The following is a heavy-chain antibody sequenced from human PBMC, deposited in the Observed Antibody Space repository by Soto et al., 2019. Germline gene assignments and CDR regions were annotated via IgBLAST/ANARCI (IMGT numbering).Heavy chain of an antibody. D-gene: IGHD3-3*01. V-gene: IGHV3-23*01. CDR1: GFTFSSYA. J-gene: IGHJ6*03. CDR2: ISGSGDNT. CDR3: AKDLGTDDFWSAYYTYYYMDV. Sequence: EVQLLESGGGLVQPGGSLRLSCAASGFTFSSYALNWVRQAPGKGLAWVSVISGSGDNTYYADSVKGRFTISRDNSKNTLYLQMNSLRAEDAAVYYCAKDLGTDDFWSAYYTYYYMDVWGKGTTVTVSS.